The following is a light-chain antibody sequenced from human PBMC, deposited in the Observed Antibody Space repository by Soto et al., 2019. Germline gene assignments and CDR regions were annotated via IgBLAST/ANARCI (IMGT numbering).Light chain of an antibody. CDR1: QSVSSSY. CDR3: QQYGSSPGT. J-gene: IGKJ1*01. Sequence: EIVLTQSPGTLSLSPRERATLSCRASQSVSSSYLAWYQQKPGQAPRLLIYGASSRATGIPDRFSGSGSGTDFTLTISRLEPEDFAVYYCQQYGSSPGTFGQGTKVDIK. CDR2: GAS. V-gene: IGKV3-20*01.